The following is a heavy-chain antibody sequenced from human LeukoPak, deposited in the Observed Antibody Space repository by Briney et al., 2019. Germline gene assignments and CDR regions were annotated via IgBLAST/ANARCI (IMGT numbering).Heavy chain of an antibody. D-gene: IGHD6-6*01. J-gene: IGHJ4*02. Sequence: QPGRSLRLSCAASGFTFSTYAMHWVRQAPGKGLEGVAVISDDGSNKYYADSVKGRFTISRDNSKNTLYLQMNSLRAEDTAVFNCARYGSSSGDFDYWGQGTLVTVSS. CDR3: ARYGSSSGDFDY. CDR1: GFTFSTYA. CDR2: ISDDGSNK. V-gene: IGHV3-30-3*01.